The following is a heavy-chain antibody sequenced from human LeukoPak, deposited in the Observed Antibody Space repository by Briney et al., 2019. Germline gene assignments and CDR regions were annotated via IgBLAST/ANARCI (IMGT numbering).Heavy chain of an antibody. CDR2: IKQDGREK. D-gene: IGHD3-10*01. Sequence: GGSLRLSCAASGFTFSSYWMSWVRQAPGKGLEWVANIKQDGREKYYVDSMKGRFTISRDNAKNSLYLQMNSLRAEDTAVYYCARDLYYGSGTPPYSFDCWGQGTLVTVSS. V-gene: IGHV3-7*01. CDR1: GFTFSSYW. CDR3: ARDLYYGSGTPPYSFDC. J-gene: IGHJ4*02.